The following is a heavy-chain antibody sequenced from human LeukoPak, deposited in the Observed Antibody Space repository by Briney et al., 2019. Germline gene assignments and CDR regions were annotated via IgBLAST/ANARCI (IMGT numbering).Heavy chain of an antibody. Sequence: SETLSLTCTVSGGSISSSSYYWGWIRQPPGKGLEWIGSIYYSGSTYYNPSLKSRVTISVDTSKNQFSLKLSSVTAADTAVYYCARDRDYGFGKPTNFDYWGQGTLVTVSS. CDR3: ARDRDYGFGKPTNFDY. V-gene: IGHV4-39*07. CDR2: IYYSGST. J-gene: IGHJ4*02. D-gene: IGHD4-17*01. CDR1: GGSISSSSYY.